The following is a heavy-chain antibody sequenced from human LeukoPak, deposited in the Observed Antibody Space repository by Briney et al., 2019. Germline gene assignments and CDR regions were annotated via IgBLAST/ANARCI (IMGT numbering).Heavy chain of an antibody. V-gene: IGHV4-39*07. CDR2: IDYSGDT. J-gene: IGHJ4*02. CDR3: ARVTSRLGVCDY. D-gene: IGHD2-8*01. CDR1: GGSISSSNYY. Sequence: SETLSLTCTVSGGSISSSNYYWAWIRQPPGKGLEWIGNIDYSGDTHYNPSLKSRVTISVDTSKTQFSLRLKSVTAADTAVYYCARVTSRLGVCDYWGQGTLVTVSS.